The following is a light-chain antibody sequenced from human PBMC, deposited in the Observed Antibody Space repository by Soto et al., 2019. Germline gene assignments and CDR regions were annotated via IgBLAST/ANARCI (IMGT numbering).Light chain of an antibody. CDR2: DAS. CDR1: QSVSSY. V-gene: IGKV3-11*01. CDR3: QQRSN. Sequence: EIVLTQSPATLSLSPGERATLSCRASQSVSSYLAWYQQKPGQAPRLLIYDASNRATGIPAWFSGSGSGTDFTLTISSLEPEDFAVYYCQQRSNFGPGTKVDIK. J-gene: IGKJ3*01.